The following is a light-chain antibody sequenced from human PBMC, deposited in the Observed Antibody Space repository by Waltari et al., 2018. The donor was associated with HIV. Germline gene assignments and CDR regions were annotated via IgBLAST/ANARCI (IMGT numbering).Light chain of an antibody. CDR2: SNN. Sequence: QSFLTQPPSASGTPGRRFGISCSGHTSNFCSNPVNWYRQVPGHAPKLLMFSNNQRPSGVTDRFSGSKSGTSASLAIKGLQSEDEADYYCAARDDSLNVWVFGGGTKLTVL. CDR3: AARDDSLNVWV. CDR1: TSNFCSNP. J-gene: IGLJ3*02. V-gene: IGLV1-44*01.